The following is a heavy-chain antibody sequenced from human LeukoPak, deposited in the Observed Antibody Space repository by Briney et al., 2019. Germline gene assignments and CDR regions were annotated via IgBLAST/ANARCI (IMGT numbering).Heavy chain of an antibody. CDR2: INPYSGGT. CDR1: GYTFTGYS. J-gene: IGHJ4*02. CDR3: ARVTSSGHYFFDY. D-gene: IGHD3-22*01. Sequence: ASVKVSCTASGYTFTGYSMHWVRQAPGQGLEWMGWINPYSGGTSYAQKFQGRVTMARDTSISTANMELSSLRSDDTAVYYCARVTSSGHYFFDYWGQGSLVTVSS. V-gene: IGHV1-2*02.